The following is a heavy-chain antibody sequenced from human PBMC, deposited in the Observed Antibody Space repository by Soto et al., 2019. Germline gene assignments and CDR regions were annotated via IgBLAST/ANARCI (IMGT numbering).Heavy chain of an antibody. D-gene: IGHD3-16*01. CDR2: IYATGTT. V-gene: IGHV4-4*07. CDR1: GASISGFY. J-gene: IGHJ4*02. CDR3: AREGGESSDGLYYFDS. Sequence: SETLSLTCTVSGASISGFYWSWIRKSAGKGLEWIGRIYATGTTDYNPSLKSRLVMSIDTSKNQFSLKLSSVTAADTAVYFCAREGGESSDGLYYFDSWGQGSLVTVSS.